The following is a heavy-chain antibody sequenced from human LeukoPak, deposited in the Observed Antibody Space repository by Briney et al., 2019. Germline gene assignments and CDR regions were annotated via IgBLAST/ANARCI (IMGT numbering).Heavy chain of an antibody. CDR2: ISSSSSYI. V-gene: IGHV3-21*04. CDR3: AMPREKRYFDWSPDY. J-gene: IGHJ4*02. D-gene: IGHD3-9*01. CDR1: GFTFSSYS. Sequence: GGSLRLSCAASGFTFSSYSMNWVRQAPGKGLEWVSSISSSSSYIYYADSVKGRFTISRDNAKNSLYLQMNSLRAEDTAVYYCAMPREKRYFDWSPDYWGQGTLVTVSS.